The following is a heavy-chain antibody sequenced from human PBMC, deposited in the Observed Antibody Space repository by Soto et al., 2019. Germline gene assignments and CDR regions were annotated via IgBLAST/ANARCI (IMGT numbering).Heavy chain of an antibody. J-gene: IGHJ4*02. V-gene: IGHV3-30*18. Sequence: QVQLVESGGGVVQPGRSLRLSCAASGFTFSSYGMHWVRQAPGKGLEWVAGISYDGSNKYYADSVKGRFTISRDNSKNTLYLQMNSLRAEDTAVYYCAKREQWLAFFDYWGQGTLVTVSS. CDR2: ISYDGSNK. D-gene: IGHD6-19*01. CDR3: AKREQWLAFFDY. CDR1: GFTFSSYG.